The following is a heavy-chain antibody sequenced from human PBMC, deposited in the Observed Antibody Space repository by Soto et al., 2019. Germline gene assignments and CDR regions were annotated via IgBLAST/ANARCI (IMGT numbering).Heavy chain of an antibody. CDR2: ISGSDGST. V-gene: IGHV3-23*01. D-gene: IGHD6-13*01. Sequence: EVPLLESGGGLVQPGGSLRLSCAASGFTFSSYAMNWVRQAPGKGLEWVSVISGSDGSTYYADSVKGRFTLSRDNSMNTLNLQMNSLRAEDTAVYYCARRSSSWYFDYWGQGTLVTVSS. CDR3: ARRSSSWYFDY. CDR1: GFTFSSYA. J-gene: IGHJ4*02.